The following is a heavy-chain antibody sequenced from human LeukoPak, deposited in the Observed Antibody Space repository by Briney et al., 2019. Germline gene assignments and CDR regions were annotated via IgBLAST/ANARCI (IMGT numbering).Heavy chain of an antibody. CDR3: ARGYQLLSIGFIFDY. Sequence: PGGSLRLSCAASGFTFSSYSMNWVRQAPGKGLEWVSSISSSSSYIYYADSVKGRFTISRDNAKNSLYLQMNSLRAEDTAVYYCARGYQLLSIGFIFDYWGQGTLVTVSS. V-gene: IGHV3-21*01. CDR2: ISSSSSYI. CDR1: GFTFSSYS. J-gene: IGHJ4*02. D-gene: IGHD2-2*01.